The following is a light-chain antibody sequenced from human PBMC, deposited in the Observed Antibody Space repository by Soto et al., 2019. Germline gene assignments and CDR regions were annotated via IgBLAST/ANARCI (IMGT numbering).Light chain of an antibody. Sequence: TGMSMSAVTLSVNQGDTATLSCRASQRVSNHFAWYQQKPGQAPRLLIYAASTRAAGVPVRFSGSGSETEFTLTISSLQSQDFAVYYCHPYTNFPPWTSCQGTNVDIK. CDR3: HPYTNFPPWT. J-gene: IGKJ1*01. CDR2: AAS. V-gene: IGKV3-15*01. CDR1: QRVSNH.